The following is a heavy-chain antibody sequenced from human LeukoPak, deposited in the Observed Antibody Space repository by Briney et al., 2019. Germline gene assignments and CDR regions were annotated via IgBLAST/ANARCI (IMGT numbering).Heavy chain of an antibody. Sequence: SETLSLSCTVSGGSISSGSYDWYWIRQPAGKGLEWIGHLYTSGSMSYNPSLKSRVTISVDTSKNQFSPKLTSVTAADTAVYYCTKGRGIWGQGTLVTVSS. D-gene: IGHD3-10*01. J-gene: IGHJ4*02. CDR1: GGSISSGSYD. CDR3: TKGRGI. V-gene: IGHV4-61*09. CDR2: LYTSGSM.